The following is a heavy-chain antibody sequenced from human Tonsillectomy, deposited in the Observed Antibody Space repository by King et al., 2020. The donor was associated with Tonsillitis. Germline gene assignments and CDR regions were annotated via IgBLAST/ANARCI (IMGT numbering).Heavy chain of an antibody. V-gene: IGHV1-2*02. CDR2: INPNSGGT. CDR1: GYTFTGYY. D-gene: IGHD3-3*01. CDR3: ARGGHYYDFWSGYSNGFDP. Sequence: VQLVESGAEVKKPGASVKVSCKASGYTFTGYYMHWVRQAPGRGLEWMGWINPNSGGTNYAQKFQGRVTVTWDTSITTAYLELSRLRSDDTAVYYCARGGHYYDFWSGYSNGFDPWGQGTLVTVSS. J-gene: IGHJ5*02.